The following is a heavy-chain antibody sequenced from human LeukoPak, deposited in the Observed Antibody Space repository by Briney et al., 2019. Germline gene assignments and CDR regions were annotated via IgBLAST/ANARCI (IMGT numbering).Heavy chain of an antibody. CDR2: IVVGSGNT. CDR3: AADHPSYSGNYYYGMDV. J-gene: IGHJ6*02. Sequence: SVKVSCKASGFXFTSSAIQWVRQARGQRLEWIGWIVVGSGNTNYAQKFQERVTITRDMSTSTAYMELSSLRSEDTAVYYCAADHPSYSGNYYYGMDVWGQGTTVTVSS. D-gene: IGHD5-12*01. V-gene: IGHV1-58*02. CDR1: GFXFTSSA.